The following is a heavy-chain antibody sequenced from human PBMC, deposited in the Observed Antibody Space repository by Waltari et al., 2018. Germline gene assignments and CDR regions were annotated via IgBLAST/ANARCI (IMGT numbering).Heavy chain of an antibody. Sequence: QVQLVQSGAEVKKPGSSVKVSCKASGGTFISYAISWVRQAPGQGLEWMGRIIPIFGTANYAQKFQGRVTITADKSTRTAYMELSSLRSEDTAVYYCASIGGGYSSSWYRYYGMDVWGQGTTVTVSS. J-gene: IGHJ6*02. D-gene: IGHD6-13*01. CDR3: ASIGGGYSSSWYRYYGMDV. CDR1: GGTFISYA. V-gene: IGHV1-69*08. CDR2: IIPIFGTA.